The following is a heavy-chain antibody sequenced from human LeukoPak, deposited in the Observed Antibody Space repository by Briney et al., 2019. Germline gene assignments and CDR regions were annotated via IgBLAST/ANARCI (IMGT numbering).Heavy chain of an antibody. CDR1: GFTFSSYG. D-gene: IGHD3-3*01. V-gene: IGHV3-33*08. J-gene: IGHJ4*02. CDR2: IWYDGSNK. Sequence: PGGSLRLSCAASGFTFSSYGMHWVRQAPGKGLEWVAVIWYDGSNKYYADSVKGRFTISRDNSKNTLYLQMNSLRAEDTAVYYCARDQYYDFWSGYQTEYYFDYWGQGTLVTVSS. CDR3: ARDQYYDFWSGYQTEYYFDY.